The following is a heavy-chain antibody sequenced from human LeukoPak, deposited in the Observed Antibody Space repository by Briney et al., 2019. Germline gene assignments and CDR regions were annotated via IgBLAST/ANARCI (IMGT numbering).Heavy chain of an antibody. Sequence: ASVKVSSKVPGYTLPGYYMHWVRQPPGQGLGWMGGFNPNSGGTNYAQKFQGRVTMTEDTSTSTAYMELRSLRSDDTAVYYCARDGQWELLSYYYYYMDVWGKGTTVTVSS. V-gene: IGHV1-2*02. J-gene: IGHJ6*03. D-gene: IGHD1-26*01. CDR2: FNPNSGGT. CDR3: ARDGQWELLSYYYYYMDV. CDR1: GYTLPGYY.